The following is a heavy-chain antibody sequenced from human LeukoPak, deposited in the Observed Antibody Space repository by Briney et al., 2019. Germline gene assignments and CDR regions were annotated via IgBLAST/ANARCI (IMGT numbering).Heavy chain of an antibody. CDR1: GFTFSSYA. CDR2: ISGSGGST. Sequence: GGSLRLSCAASGFTFSSYAMSWVRQAPGKGLEWVSAISGSGGSTYYADSVKGRFTISRDNSKNTLYLQMNSLRAEDTAVYYCAKSRTWYSSSWEQGYWGQGTLVTVSS. CDR3: AKSRTWYSSSWEQGY. J-gene: IGHJ4*02. V-gene: IGHV3-23*01. D-gene: IGHD6-13*01.